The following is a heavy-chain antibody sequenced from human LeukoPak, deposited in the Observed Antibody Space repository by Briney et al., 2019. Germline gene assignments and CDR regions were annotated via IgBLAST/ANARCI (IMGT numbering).Heavy chain of an antibody. Sequence: GGSLRLSCAASGFTFSTFAMIWVRQPPGKGLEWVSSIFPSGGEIHYADSVRGRFTISRDNSKSTLSLQMNSLRVEDTSVYYCARDYYMGIVDQWGQGTRVTVSS. D-gene: IGHD3-22*01. V-gene: IGHV3-23*01. CDR1: GFTFSTFA. J-gene: IGHJ5*02. CDR3: ARDYYMGIVDQ. CDR2: IFPSGGEI.